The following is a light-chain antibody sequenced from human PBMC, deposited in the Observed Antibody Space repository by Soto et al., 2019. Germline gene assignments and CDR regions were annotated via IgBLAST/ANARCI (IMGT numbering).Light chain of an antibody. V-gene: IGLV2-11*01. Sequence: QSVLTQPRWVSGSTGQSVTISCTGTSRDVGGYNYVSWYQQHPGKAPKLMIYDVSKRPSGVPDRFSGSKSGNTASLTISGLQAEDEADYYCCSYAGSYTLYVFGTGTKVTVL. J-gene: IGLJ1*01. CDR3: CSYAGSYTLYV. CDR1: SRDVGGYNY. CDR2: DVS.